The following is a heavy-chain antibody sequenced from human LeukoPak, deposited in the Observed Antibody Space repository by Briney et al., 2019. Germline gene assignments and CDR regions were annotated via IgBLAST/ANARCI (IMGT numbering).Heavy chain of an antibody. CDR1: GFTFSSYG. CDR2: ISGSGGST. J-gene: IGHJ4*02. Sequence: PGGTLRLSCAASGFTFSSYGMSWVRQAPGKGLEWVSAISGSGGSTYYADSVKGRFTISRDNSKNTLYLQMNSLRAEDTAVYYCAKGGYSSGQLDYWGQGTLVTVSS. CDR3: AKGGYSSGQLDY. V-gene: IGHV3-23*01. D-gene: IGHD6-19*01.